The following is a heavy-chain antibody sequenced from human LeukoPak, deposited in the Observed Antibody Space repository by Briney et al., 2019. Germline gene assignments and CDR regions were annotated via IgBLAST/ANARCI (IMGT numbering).Heavy chain of an antibody. V-gene: IGHV1-2*02. CDR1: GYTFTGYY. CDR2: INPNSGGT. Sequence: ASVKVSFKASGYTFTGYYMHWVRQAPGQGLEWMGWINPNSGGTNYAQKFQGRVTMTRDTSISTAYMELSRRRSDDTAVYYCARTWGYCSSTSCRDAFDIWGQGTMVTVSS. J-gene: IGHJ3*02. CDR3: ARTWGYCSSTSCRDAFDI. D-gene: IGHD2-2*01.